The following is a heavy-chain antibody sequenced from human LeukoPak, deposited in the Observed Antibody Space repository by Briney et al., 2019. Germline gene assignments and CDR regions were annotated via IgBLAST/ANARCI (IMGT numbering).Heavy chain of an antibody. CDR3: ARGLRPPGRGTSDTLSGAY. V-gene: IGHV1-2*02. CDR2: INPNSGGT. CDR1: GYTFTGYY. J-gene: IGHJ4*02. Sequence: ASVKVSCKASGYTFTGYYMHWVRQAPGQGLEWMGWINPNSGGTNYAQKFQGRVTMTRDTSISTVYMELSRLRSDDTAVYYCARGLRPPGRGTSDTLSGAYWGQGTLVTVSS. D-gene: IGHD6-13*01.